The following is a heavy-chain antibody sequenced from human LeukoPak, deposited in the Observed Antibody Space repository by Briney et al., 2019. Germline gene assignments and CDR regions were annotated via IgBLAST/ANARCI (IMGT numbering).Heavy chain of an antibody. CDR1: GFTFSSYW. V-gene: IGHV3-74*01. CDR2: INSDGSST. CDR3: AKKRGSGSFDY. D-gene: IGHD3-10*01. Sequence: PGGSLRLSCAASGFTFSSYWMHWVRQAPGKGLVWVSRINSDGSSTNYADSVKGRFTISRDNSKNTLYLQMNSLRAEDTAVYYCAKKRGSGSFDYWGQGTLVTVSS. J-gene: IGHJ4*02.